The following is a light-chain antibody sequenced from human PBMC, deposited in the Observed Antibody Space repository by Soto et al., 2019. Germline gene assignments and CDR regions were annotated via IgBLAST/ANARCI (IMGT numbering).Light chain of an antibody. V-gene: IGKV3-11*01. CDR1: QSVSSY. CDR3: QQRSDWPST. CDR2: DAS. J-gene: IGKJ4*01. Sequence: EIVLTQSPATLSLSPGERATLSCRASQSVSSYLAWYQQKTGQAPRLLIYDASNRATGIPARFSGSGSGTDFTLTISSLEPDDFAVYYCQQRSDWPSTFGGGTKVQIE.